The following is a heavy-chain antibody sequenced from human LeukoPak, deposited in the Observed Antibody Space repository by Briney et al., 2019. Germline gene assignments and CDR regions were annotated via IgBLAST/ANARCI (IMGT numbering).Heavy chain of an antibody. Sequence: GGSLRLSCAASGFTFDDYTMHWVRQAPGKGLEWVSLISWDGDSTYYADSVKGRFTISRDNSKNSLYLQMNSLRTEDTALYYCAKAGGSSYYWCPFDYWGQGTLVTVSS. CDR1: GFTFDDYT. CDR2: ISWDGDST. J-gene: IGHJ4*02. CDR3: AKAGGSSYYWCPFDY. D-gene: IGHD3-22*01. V-gene: IGHV3-43*01.